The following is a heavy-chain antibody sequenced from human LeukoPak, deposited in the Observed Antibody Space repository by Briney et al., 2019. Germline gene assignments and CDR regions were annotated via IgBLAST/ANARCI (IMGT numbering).Heavy chain of an antibody. D-gene: IGHD4-17*01. CDR1: GFTFSSYA. CDR2: ISGSGGST. Sequence: GGSLRLSCAASGFTFSSYAMSWVRQAPGKGLEWVSAISGSGGSTYYADSAKGRFTISRDNSKNTLYLQMNSLRAEDTAVYYCAKEPGQDDYGDKDAFDIWGQGTMVTVSS. CDR3: AKEPGQDDYGDKDAFDI. V-gene: IGHV3-23*01. J-gene: IGHJ3*02.